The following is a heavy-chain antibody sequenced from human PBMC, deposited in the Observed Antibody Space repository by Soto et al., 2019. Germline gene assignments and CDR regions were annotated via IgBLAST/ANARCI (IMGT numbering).Heavy chain of an antibody. D-gene: IGHD6-13*01. CDR2: IYHSGST. V-gene: IGHV4-4*02. J-gene: IGHJ4*02. CDR1: GGSISSSNW. Sequence: QVQLQESGPGLVKPSGTLSLTCAVSGGSISSSNWWSWARQPPGKGLEWIGEIYHSGSTNYNPSLKSRVTISVDKSKKQFSLKLSSVTAADTAVDYCAREVHVAGKRYYFDYWGQGTMVTVSS. CDR3: AREVHVAGKRYYFDY.